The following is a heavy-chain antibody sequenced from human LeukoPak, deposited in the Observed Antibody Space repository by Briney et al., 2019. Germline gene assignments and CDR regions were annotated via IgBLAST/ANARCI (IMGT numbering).Heavy chain of an antibody. Sequence: SGGSPRLSCAASGFTFDDYAMHWVRQAPGKGLEWVSGISWNSGSIGYADSVKGRFTISRDNAKNSLYLQMNSLRAEDTALYYCAKASSGYYYDSSGYYYFDYWGQGTLVTVSS. D-gene: IGHD3-22*01. J-gene: IGHJ4*02. CDR1: GFTFDDYA. CDR2: ISWNSGSI. CDR3: AKASSGYYYDSSGYYYFDY. V-gene: IGHV3-9*01.